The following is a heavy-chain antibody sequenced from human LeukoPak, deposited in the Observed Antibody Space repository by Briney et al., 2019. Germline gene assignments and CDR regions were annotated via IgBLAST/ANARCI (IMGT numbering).Heavy chain of an antibody. D-gene: IGHD4-17*01. CDR3: AREDPQTTVPEGMDV. V-gene: IGHV4-59*01. CDR1: GGSISYYY. J-gene: IGHJ6*02. CDR2: IYYSGTT. Sequence: SETLSLTCTVSGGSISYYYWSWIRQSPGKGLEWIGYIYYSGTTNYNPSLKSRVTISVDTSKNQFFLQLRSVTAADTAVYYRAREDPQTTVPEGMDVWGQGTTVTVSS.